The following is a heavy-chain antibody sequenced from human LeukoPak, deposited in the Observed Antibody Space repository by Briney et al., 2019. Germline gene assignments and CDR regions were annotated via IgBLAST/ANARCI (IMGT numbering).Heavy chain of an antibody. V-gene: IGHV4-39*07. CDR2: IYYSGST. D-gene: IGHD3-22*01. CDR3: AKDGTMIVGGRIDI. CDR1: GGSISSSSYY. Sequence: PSETLSLTCTVSGGSISSSSYYWGWIRQPPGKGLECIGSIYYSGSTYYNPSLKSRVTISVDTSKNQFSLKLSSVTAADTAVYYCAKDGTMIVGGRIDIWGQGTMVTVSS. J-gene: IGHJ3*02.